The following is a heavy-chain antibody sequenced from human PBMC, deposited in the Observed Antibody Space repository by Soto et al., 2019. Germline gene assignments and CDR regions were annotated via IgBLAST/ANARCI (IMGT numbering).Heavy chain of an antibody. Sequence: GGSLRLSCAASGFTFSSYSMNWVRQAPGKGLEWVSSISSSSSYIYYADSVKGRFTISRDIAKNSLYLQMNSLRAEHTAVYYCARDQGLRYFDWSKDYSYYGMDVWGKGTTVTVSS. J-gene: IGHJ6*04. CDR3: ARDQGLRYFDWSKDYSYYGMDV. D-gene: IGHD3-9*01. CDR1: GFTFSSYS. V-gene: IGHV3-21*01. CDR2: ISSSSSYI.